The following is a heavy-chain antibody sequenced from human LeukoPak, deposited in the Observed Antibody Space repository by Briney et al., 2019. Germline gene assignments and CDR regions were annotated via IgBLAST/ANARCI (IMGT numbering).Heavy chain of an antibody. V-gene: IGHV4-39*01. CDR1: GGSISSSSYY. Sequence: SETLSLTCTVSGGSISSSSYYWGWIRQPPGKGLEWIGSVYYSGSTYYNPSLKSRVAISADTSKNQFSLKLSSVTAADTAVYYCARQSAASGYYSIYYYDMDVWGQGTTVTVSS. CDR3: ARQSAASGYYSIYYYDMDV. CDR2: VYYSGST. J-gene: IGHJ6*02. D-gene: IGHD3-22*01.